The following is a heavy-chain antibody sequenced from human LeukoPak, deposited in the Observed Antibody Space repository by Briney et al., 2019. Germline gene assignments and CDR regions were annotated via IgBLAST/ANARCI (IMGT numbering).Heavy chain of an antibody. CDR2: ISGSGGST. V-gene: IGHV3-23*01. CDR1: GFTFSSYA. Sequence: GGSLRLSCAVSGFTFSSYAMSWVRQAPGKGLEWVSAISGSGGSTYYADSVKGRFTISRDNSKNTLYLQMNSLRAEDTAVYYCAGDCSSTSCYGGYWGQGTLVTVSS. D-gene: IGHD2-2*01. J-gene: IGHJ4*02. CDR3: AGDCSSTSCYGGY.